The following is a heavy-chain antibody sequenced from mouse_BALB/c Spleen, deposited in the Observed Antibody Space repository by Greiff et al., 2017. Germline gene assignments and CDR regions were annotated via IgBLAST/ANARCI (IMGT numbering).Heavy chain of an antibody. CDR1: GFTFSSYG. Sequence: EVKVVESGGDLVKPGGSLKLSCAASGFTFSSYGMSWVRQTPDKRLEWVATISSGGSYTYYPGSVKGRFTISRDNAKNTLYLQMSSLKSEDTAMYYCARPYYGSSYWYFDVWGAGTTVTVSS. D-gene: IGHD1-1*01. CDR3: ARPYYGSSYWYFDV. V-gene: IGHV5-6*01. J-gene: IGHJ1*01. CDR2: ISSGGSYT.